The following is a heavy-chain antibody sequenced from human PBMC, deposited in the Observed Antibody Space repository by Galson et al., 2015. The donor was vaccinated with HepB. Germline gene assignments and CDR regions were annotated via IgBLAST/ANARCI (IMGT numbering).Heavy chain of an antibody. V-gene: IGHV1-24*01. J-gene: IGHJ5*02. CDR1: GYTLTELS. CDR2: FDPEDGET. D-gene: IGHD6-19*01. Sequence: SVKVSCKVSGYTLTELSMHWVRQAPGKGLEWMGGFDPEDGETIYAQKFQGRVTMTEDTSTDTAYMELSSLRSEDTAVYYCATDLSGKAVAGTGGINWFDPWGQGTLVTVSS. CDR3: ATDLSGKAVAGTGGINWFDP.